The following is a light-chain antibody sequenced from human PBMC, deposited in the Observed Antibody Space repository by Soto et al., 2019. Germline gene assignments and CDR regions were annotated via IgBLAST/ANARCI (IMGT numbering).Light chain of an antibody. CDR2: STN. CDR3: AAWDDSLAGGV. J-gene: IGLJ3*02. CDR1: SSNIGSNT. Sequence: QSVLTQPPSASGTPGQRVTISCSGSSSNIGSNTVNWYQQLPGTAPKLLIYSTNQRPSGVPDRFSGSKSGTSASLAISGLQSEDEADYYCAAWDDSLAGGVFGGWTKLTV. V-gene: IGLV1-44*01.